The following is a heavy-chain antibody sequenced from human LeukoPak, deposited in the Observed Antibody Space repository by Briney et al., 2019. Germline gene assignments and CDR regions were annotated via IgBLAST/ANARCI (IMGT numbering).Heavy chain of an antibody. CDR1: GYTFTNHG. Sequence: ASVKVSCKASGYTFTNHGITWVRQAPGQGLEWMGRINTYYGNTNYAQKLQGRVTMTTDTFTTTAYMELRSLRSDDTAVYYCARDRLGADDVFDIWGQGTMVPVSS. D-gene: IGHD3-16*01. V-gene: IGHV1-18*01. J-gene: IGHJ3*02. CDR2: INTYYGNT. CDR3: ARDRLGADDVFDI.